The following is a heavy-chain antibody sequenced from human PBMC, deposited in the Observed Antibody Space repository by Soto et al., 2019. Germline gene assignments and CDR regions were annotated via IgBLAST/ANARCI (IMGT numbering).Heavy chain of an antibody. CDR3: AKTDCSSTSCYDSPSYVASGSYFDY. Sequence: PGGSLRLSCAASGFTFSSYAMSWVRQAPGKGLEWVSAISGSGGSTYYADSVKGRFTISRDNSKNTLYLQMNSLRAEDTAVYYCAKTDCSSTSCYDSPSYVASGSYFDYWGQGTLVTVSS. D-gene: IGHD2-2*01. CDR2: ISGSGGST. V-gene: IGHV3-23*01. J-gene: IGHJ4*02. CDR1: GFTFSSYA.